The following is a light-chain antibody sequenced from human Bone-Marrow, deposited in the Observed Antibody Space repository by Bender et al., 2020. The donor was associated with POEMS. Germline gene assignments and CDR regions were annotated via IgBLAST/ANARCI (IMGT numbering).Light chain of an antibody. V-gene: IGLV1-44*01. Sequence: QSVLTQPPSASGTPGQRVTISCSVCSIGMKPINWYQQLPRTAPRLVIYADDRRRSGVTNRFSASKSGSSASLAISGIQSEDAADYYCSTWDDRLNAWLFGGGTKLTVL. CDR3: STWDDRLNAWL. CDR1: SIGMKP. J-gene: IGLJ3*02. CDR2: ADD.